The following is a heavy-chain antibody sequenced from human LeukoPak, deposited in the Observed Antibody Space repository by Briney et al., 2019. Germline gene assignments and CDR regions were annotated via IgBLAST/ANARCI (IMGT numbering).Heavy chain of an antibody. D-gene: IGHD2-21*01. Sequence: PGGSLRLSCAASGFTFRSYAMSWVRQAPGKGLEWVSSIAGNGGTTYYADSVKGRFTISRDNSKNTLYLQMNSLRAEDTAVYYFAKRGGDTANHPTYYFDCWGRGALVTVSS. CDR2: IAGNGGTT. V-gene: IGHV3-23*01. CDR1: GFTFRSYA. J-gene: IGHJ4*02. CDR3: AKRGGDTANHPTYYFDC.